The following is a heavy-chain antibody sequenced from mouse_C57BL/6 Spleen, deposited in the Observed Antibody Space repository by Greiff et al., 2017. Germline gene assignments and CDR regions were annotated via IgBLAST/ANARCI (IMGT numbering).Heavy chain of an antibody. J-gene: IGHJ4*01. V-gene: IGHV1-59*01. D-gene: IGHD2-2*01. CDR3: ARAGGDYGYDKAMDY. CDR2: IDPSGSYT. CDR1: GYTFTSYW. Sequence: QVQLQQPGAELVRPGTSVKLSCKASGYTFTSYWMHWVKQRPGQGLEWIGVIDPSGSYTNYNQKFKGKATLTVDTSSSTAYMELSILTSEDSAVYYCARAGGDYGYDKAMDYWGQGTSVTVSS.